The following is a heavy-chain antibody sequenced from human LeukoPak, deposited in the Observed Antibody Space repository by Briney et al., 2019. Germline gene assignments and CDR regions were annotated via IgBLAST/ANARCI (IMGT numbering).Heavy chain of an antibody. D-gene: IGHD6-6*01. CDR1: GFTFSSYA. CDR3: ARDPVIEYSSSSEDY. J-gene: IGHJ4*02. Sequence: GSLRLSCAASGFTFSSYAMHWVRQAPGKGLEWVAVISYDGSNKYYADSVKGRFTISRDNSKNTLYLQMNSLRAEDTAVYYCARDPVIEYSSSSEDYWGQGTLVTVSS. V-gene: IGHV3-30-3*01. CDR2: ISYDGSNK.